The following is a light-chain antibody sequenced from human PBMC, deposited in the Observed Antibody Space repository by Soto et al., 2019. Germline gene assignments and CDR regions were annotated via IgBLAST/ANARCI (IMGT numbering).Light chain of an antibody. Sequence: IQLTQSPSSLSASVGDRVTITCRASQGINSHVAWYQQKPGKAPKLLIYAASTLQSGVPSRFSGSGSGTDFTLTITSLQPEDFAPYYCLQLKSYPLTCGPGTKVDIK. J-gene: IGKJ3*01. V-gene: IGKV1-9*01. CDR1: QGINSH. CDR2: AAS. CDR3: LQLKSYPLT.